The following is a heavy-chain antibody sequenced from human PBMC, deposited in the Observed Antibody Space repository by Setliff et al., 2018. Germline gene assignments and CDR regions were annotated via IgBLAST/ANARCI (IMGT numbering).Heavy chain of an antibody. D-gene: IGHD3-3*01. V-gene: IGHV1-8*02. CDR2: MNPNSGNT. CDR1: GYTFTIYA. J-gene: IGHJ4*02. Sequence: ASVKVSWKASGYTFTIYAIHWVRQAPGQRLEWMGWMNPNSGNTGYAQKFQGRVTMTRNTSISTAYMDLSSLRFADTAVYYCARAQSWSGGPYYFDNWGQGTLVTVSS. CDR3: ARAQSWSGGPYYFDN.